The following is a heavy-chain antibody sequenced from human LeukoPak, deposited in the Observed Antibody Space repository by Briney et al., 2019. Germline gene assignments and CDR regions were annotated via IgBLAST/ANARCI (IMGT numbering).Heavy chain of an antibody. CDR2: IIPIFGTA. V-gene: IGHV1-69*13. J-gene: IGHJ6*02. CDR1: GGTFSSYA. CDR3: ARGAGGYFDPTAYGSMDV. Sequence: ASVKVSCKASGGTFSSYAISWVRQAPGQGLERMGGIIPIFGTANYAQKFQGRVTITADESASTAYMELSSLRSEDTAVYYCARGAGGYFDPTAYGSMDVWGQGTTVTVSS. D-gene: IGHD3-9*01.